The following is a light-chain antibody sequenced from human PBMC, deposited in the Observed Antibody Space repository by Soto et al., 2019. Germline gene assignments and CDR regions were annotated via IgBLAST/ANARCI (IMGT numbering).Light chain of an antibody. CDR2: DTS. V-gene: IGKV3-15*01. J-gene: IGKJ2*01. Sequence: DIVVTQSPATLSASPGERVTLSCRASQFVSSRLAWYQQRPGQVPRLLIYDTSTRAPGISARFSGSGSGTEFTLTISGLQPEDFATYYCLQHSAYPYTFGQGTKLEIK. CDR1: QFVSSR. CDR3: LQHSAYPYT.